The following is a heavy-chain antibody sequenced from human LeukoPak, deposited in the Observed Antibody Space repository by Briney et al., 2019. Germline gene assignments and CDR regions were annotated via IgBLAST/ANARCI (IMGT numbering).Heavy chain of an antibody. J-gene: IGHJ3*02. V-gene: IGHV4-4*07. CDR2: IYSSGST. Sequence: SETLSLTCTVSYGSHSDYYWSWIRQPAGKGLEWIGRIYSSGSTNYNTSLESRVIMSVDTSKNQFSLKLTSVTAADTAVYYCARQDILTGFDAFDIWGQGTMVTVSS. D-gene: IGHD3-9*01. CDR3: ARQDILTGFDAFDI. CDR1: YGSHSDYY.